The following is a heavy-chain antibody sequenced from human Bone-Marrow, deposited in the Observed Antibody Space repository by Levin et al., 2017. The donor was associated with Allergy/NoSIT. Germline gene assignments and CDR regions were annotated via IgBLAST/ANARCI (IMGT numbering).Heavy chain of an antibody. CDR2: IIPILGIA. D-gene: IGHD2-15*01. CDR1: GGTFSSYA. V-gene: IGHV1-69*04. CDR3: ARDQEIVVVVAATPDHYNWFDP. Sequence: RGESLKISCKASGGTFSSYAISWVRQAPGQGLEWMGRIIPILGIANYAQKFQGRVTITADKSTSTAYMELSSLRSEDTAVYYCARDQEIVVVVAATPDHYNWFDPWGQGTLVTVSS. J-gene: IGHJ5*02.